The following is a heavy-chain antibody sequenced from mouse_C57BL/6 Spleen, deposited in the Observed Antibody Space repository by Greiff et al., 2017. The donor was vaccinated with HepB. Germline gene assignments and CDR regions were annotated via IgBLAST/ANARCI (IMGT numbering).Heavy chain of an antibody. CDR1: GFTFSDYY. CDR2: ISNGGGST. Sequence: EVQRVESGGGLVQPGGSLKLSCAASGFTFSDYYMYWVRQTPEKRLEWVAYISNGGGSTYYPDTVKGRFTISRDNAKNNLYLQMSRLKSEDTAMYYCARHKDSPYAMDYWGQGTSVTVSS. V-gene: IGHV5-12*01. CDR3: ARHKDSPYAMDY. J-gene: IGHJ4*01.